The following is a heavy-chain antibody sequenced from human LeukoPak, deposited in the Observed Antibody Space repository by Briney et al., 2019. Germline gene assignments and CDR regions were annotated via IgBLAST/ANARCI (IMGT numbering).Heavy chain of an antibody. CDR1: AFSFSTYA. CDR2: ISGSGGST. CDR3: AREAWYDFWSVAFDI. V-gene: IGHV3-23*01. D-gene: IGHD3-3*01. J-gene: IGHJ3*02. Sequence: AGSLSPACAASAFSFSTYAMRWVRPPDGSVREWVSAISGSGGSTYYAAYVKGRLTMSRDNYKKTLYLQMTSLRAEDTAVYSCAREAWYDFWSVAFDIWGQGTMVTVSS.